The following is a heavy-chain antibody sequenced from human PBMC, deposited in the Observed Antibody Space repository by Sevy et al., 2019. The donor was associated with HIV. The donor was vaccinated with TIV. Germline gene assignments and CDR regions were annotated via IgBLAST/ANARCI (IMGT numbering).Heavy chain of an antibody. J-gene: IGHJ5*02. CDR1: GFTFRSYE. CDR2: ISSSGSII. Sequence: GGSLRLSCEASGFTFRSYEMNWVRQAPGKGLEWVSYISSSGSIIYYADSVKGRFTISRDNAKHSLYMQMNSLRAEDTAVYYCARVDANYDKGFDPWGQGTLVTVSS. CDR3: ARVDANYDKGFDP. D-gene: IGHD3-22*01. V-gene: IGHV3-48*03.